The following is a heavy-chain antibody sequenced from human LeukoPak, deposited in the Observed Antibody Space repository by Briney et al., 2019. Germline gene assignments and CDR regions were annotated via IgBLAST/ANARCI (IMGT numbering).Heavy chain of an antibody. CDR1: GYSISSGYY. J-gene: IGHJ3*02. D-gene: IGHD1-26*01. CDR2: IFYTGIS. CDR3: ARPSPYSGNHLDAFDI. Sequence: SETLSLTCAVSGYSISSGYYWGWIRPAPGEGLEWIGIIFYTGISYYNPSLKSRVTISVDTSKNQFSLKLSSVTAADTAVYYCARPSPYSGNHLDAFDIWGQGTMVTVSS. V-gene: IGHV4-38-2*01.